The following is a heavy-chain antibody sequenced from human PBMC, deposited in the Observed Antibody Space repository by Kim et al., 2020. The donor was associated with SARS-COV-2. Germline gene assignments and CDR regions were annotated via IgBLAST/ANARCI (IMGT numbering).Heavy chain of an antibody. J-gene: IGHJ6*02. V-gene: IGHV3-33*05. D-gene: IGHD6-13*01. CDR1: GFTFSSYG. Sequence: GGSLRLSCAASGFTFSSYGMHWVRQAPGKGLEWVAFISYDGSNKYYADSVKGRFTISRDNSKNTLYLQMNSLRAEDMAVYYCARDPGYLWGQGTTVTVSS. CDR3: ARDPGYL. CDR2: ISYDGSNK.